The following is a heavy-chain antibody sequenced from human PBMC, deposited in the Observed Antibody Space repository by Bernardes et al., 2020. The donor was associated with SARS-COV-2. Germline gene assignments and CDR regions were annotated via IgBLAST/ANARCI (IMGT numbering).Heavy chain of an antibody. CDR2: ITSSSSYS. CDR3: ATDGMDV. CDR1: GLGFSDYY. V-gene: IGHV3-11*06. J-gene: IGHJ6*02. Sequence: GGSLRLSCAASGLGFSDYYMSWIRQAPGKGLEYVGYITSSSSYSVYADSVKGRFTISRGHAKNTLYLQMNSLSAEDTAVYYCATDGMDVWGQGTTVTVSS.